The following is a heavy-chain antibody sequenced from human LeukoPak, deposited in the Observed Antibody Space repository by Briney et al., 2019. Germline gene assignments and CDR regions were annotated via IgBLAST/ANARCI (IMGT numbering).Heavy chain of an antibody. Sequence: SETLSLTCTVSGGSISSSSYYWGWIRQPPGKGLEWIGSIYYSGSTYYNPSLQSRVTISVDTSKNQFSLKLSSVTAADTAVYYCARDLVNCSGGSCYWYYFDYWGQGTLVTVSS. V-gene: IGHV4-39*07. CDR3: ARDLVNCSGGSCYWYYFDY. D-gene: IGHD2-15*01. CDR2: IYYSGST. J-gene: IGHJ4*02. CDR1: GGSISSSSYY.